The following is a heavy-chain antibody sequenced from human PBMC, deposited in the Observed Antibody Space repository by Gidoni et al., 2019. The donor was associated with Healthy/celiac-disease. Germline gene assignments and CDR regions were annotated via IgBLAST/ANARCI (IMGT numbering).Heavy chain of an antibody. J-gene: IGHJ4*02. CDR3: ARGGALWFGESHYFDY. Sequence: QVQLQQWGAGRLKRAETLSLTGAGYGGSCSGYYWSWIRQPPGKGLEWIGEINHSGSTNYNPSLKSRVTISVDTSKNPFSLKLSSVTAADTAVYYCARGGALWFGESHYFDYWGQGTLVTVSS. CDR2: INHSGST. D-gene: IGHD3-10*01. V-gene: IGHV4-34*01. CDR1: GGSCSGYY.